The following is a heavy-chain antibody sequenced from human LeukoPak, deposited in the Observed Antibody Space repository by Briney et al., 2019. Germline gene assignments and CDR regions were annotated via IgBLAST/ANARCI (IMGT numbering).Heavy chain of an antibody. CDR3: TLYNY. V-gene: IGHV1-3*03. D-gene: IGHD2-2*02. CDR2: INPDSGNT. CDR1: GYSFTNHD. J-gene: IGHJ4*02. Sequence: GASVKVSCKASGYSFTNHDMHWVRQAPGQRLEWMGYINPDSGNTKYSQEFQGRVAITRDTSASTVYMELYSLTSEDMAVYYCTLYNYWGQGTLVTVSS.